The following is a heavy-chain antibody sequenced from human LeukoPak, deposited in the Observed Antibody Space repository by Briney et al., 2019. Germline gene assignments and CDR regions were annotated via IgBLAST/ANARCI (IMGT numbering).Heavy chain of an antibody. CDR1: GFSFGIYW. J-gene: IGHJ4*02. CDR2: INSDGSST. CDR3: IRSVSDGSGYYRVLEY. V-gene: IGHV3-74*01. D-gene: IGHD3-22*01. Sequence: GGSLRLSCAASGFSFGIYWMHWVRQAPGKGPVWVSRINSDGSSTNYADSVKGRLTMSRDNATNTLYLHINSLRAEDTAIYYCIRSVSDGSGYYRVLEYWGQGTLVTVSS.